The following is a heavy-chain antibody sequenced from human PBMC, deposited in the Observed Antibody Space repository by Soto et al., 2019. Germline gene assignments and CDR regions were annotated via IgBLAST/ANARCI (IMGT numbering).Heavy chain of an antibody. CDR2: IDPSDSYT. J-gene: IGHJ5*02. D-gene: IGHD6-25*01. Sequence: PVESLKISCKGSGYSFTSYWISWVRQMPGKGLEWMGKIDPSDSYTNYSPSFQGHVTISVYNSISTSYLQWSSLKASDTAMYYCATISGAVPYGYLDPWGQGTLVTVSS. CDR3: ATISGAVPYGYLDP. CDR1: GYSFTSYW. V-gene: IGHV5-10-1*01.